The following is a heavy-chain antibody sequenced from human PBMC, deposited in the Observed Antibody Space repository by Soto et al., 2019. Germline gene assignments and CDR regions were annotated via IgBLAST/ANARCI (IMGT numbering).Heavy chain of an antibody. J-gene: IGHJ3*02. V-gene: IGHV4-39*01. CDR1: GDSISSSNSH. CDR2: VYYGGAIFYSGNI. CDR3: VRYDRINMKPYSPEGFHI. Sequence: SETLSLTCTVAGDSISSSNSHWGWTRQPPGKGLEYIGSVYYGGAIFYSGNIYYNPSLTSRVTISVDTSKNQLSLRLSSVTAADTGVYYCVRYDRINMKPYSPEGFHIWGQGTMVTVSS. D-gene: IGHD3-3*02.